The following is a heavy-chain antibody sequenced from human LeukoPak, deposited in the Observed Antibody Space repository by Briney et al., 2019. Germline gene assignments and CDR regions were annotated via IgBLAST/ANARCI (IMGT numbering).Heavy chain of an antibody. D-gene: IGHD6-13*01. CDR3: ARFGSSSWYVGYYYYGMDV. V-gene: IGHV1-69*04. Sequence: SVKVSCKASGGTFSSYAISWVRQAPGQGLEWMGRIIPIFGIANYAQKFQGRVTMTRNTSISTAYMELSSLRSEDTAVYYCARFGSSSWYVGYYYYGMDVWGQGTTVTVSS. J-gene: IGHJ6*02. CDR2: IIPIFGIA. CDR1: GGTFSSYA.